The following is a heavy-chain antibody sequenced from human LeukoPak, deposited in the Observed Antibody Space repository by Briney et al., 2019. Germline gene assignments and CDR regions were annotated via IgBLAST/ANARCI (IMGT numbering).Heavy chain of an antibody. D-gene: IGHD3-3*01. CDR1: GSIFTSYG. CDR2: ISAYNGNT. V-gene: IGHV1-18*01. CDR3: ARDKLRFLEWLPMVRDHRVGYFDY. J-gene: IGHJ4*02. Sequence: GASVKVSCKAAGSIFTSYGISWVRQAPGQGLEWMGWISAYNGNTNYAQKLQGRVTMTTDTSTSTAYMELRSLRSDDTAVYYCARDKLRFLEWLPMVRDHRVGYFDYWGQGTLVTVSS.